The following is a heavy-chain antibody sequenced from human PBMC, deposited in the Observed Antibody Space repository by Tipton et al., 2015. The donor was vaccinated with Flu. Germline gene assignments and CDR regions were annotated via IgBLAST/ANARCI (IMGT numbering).Heavy chain of an antibody. V-gene: IGHV4-31*03. CDR3: TRDRVTYYDLLTGHPPYDHYAYGMDV. Sequence: TLSLTCTVSGGSISNGAYYWSWIRQLPGKGLEWLGYIYYSGETYYNPSLKSRLTISVDTSKNQFSLKLNSVTAADTAVYFCTRDRVTYYDLLTGHPPYDHYAYGMDVWGQGTKVTGSS. D-gene: IGHD3-9*01. J-gene: IGHJ6*02. CDR2: IYYSGET. CDR1: GGSISNGAYY.